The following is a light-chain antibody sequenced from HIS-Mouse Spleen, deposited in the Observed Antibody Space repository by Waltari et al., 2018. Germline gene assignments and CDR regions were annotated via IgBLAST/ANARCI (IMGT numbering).Light chain of an antibody. CDR1: SSDVGSYNL. Sequence: QSALTQPASVSGSPGQSITISCTGTSSDVGSYNLVSWYQQHPGKAPKLMIYESSKRASGVSHRCSGSKSGNTASLTSSGLQAEDEADYYCCSYAGSSTWVFGGGTKLTVL. V-gene: IGLV2-23*01. CDR2: ESS. J-gene: IGLJ3*02. CDR3: CSYAGSSTWV.